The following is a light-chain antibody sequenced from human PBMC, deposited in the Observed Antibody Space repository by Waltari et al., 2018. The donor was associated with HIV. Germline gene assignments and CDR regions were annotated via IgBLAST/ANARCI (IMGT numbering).Light chain of an antibody. CDR3: QQYSSSPLS. CDR2: AAS. J-gene: IGKJ4*01. CDR1: QIITNNF. V-gene: IGKV3-20*01. Sequence: EIVLTQSPGTLSLSPGERATLSCRASQIITNNFLAWYQHQSGQAPTLLISAASSRATGIPDRFSGSGSETDFSLTISRLEPEDFALYYCQQYSSSPLSFGGGTRVEIK.